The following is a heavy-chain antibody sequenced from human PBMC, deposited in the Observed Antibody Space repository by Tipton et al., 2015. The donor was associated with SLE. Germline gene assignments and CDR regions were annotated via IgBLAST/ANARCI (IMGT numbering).Heavy chain of an antibody. V-gene: IGHV4-38-2*01. J-gene: IGHJ3*02. Sequence: GLVKPSETLSLTCAVSGYSISSGYYWGWIRQPPGKGLEWIGSIYHSGSTYYNPSLKSRVTISVDTSKNQFSLKLSSVTAADTAVYYCARSPTDLTPGAWAFDIGGQGTMVTVSS. CDR2: IYHSGST. D-gene: IGHD4-17*01. CDR1: GYSISSGYY. CDR3: ARSPTDLTPGAWAFDI.